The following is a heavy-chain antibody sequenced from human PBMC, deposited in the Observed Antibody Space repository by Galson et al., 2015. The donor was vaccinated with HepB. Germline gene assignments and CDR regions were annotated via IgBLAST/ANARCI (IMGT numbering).Heavy chain of an antibody. J-gene: IGHJ1*01. CDR3: ARGIGLYYEPQD. CDR2: INPNSGGT. CDR1: GYTFTGYY. D-gene: IGHD2-8*01. Sequence: SVKVSCKASGYTFTGYYMHWVRQAPGQGLEWMGRINPNSGGTNYAQKYQGRVTMTTDTSTSSAYMELRSLRSDDTAVYYCARGIGLYYEPQDWGQGTLVTVSP. V-gene: IGHV1-2*06.